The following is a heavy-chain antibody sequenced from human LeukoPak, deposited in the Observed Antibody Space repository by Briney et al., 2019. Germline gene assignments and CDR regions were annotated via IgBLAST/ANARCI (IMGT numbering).Heavy chain of an antibody. D-gene: IGHD2-15*01. CDR1: GGSTSSSSYY. V-gene: IGHV4-39*07. CDR2: IYYSGST. J-gene: IGHJ5*02. Sequence: SETLSLTCTVSGGSTSSSSYYWGWIRQPPGKGREWIGSIYYSGSTYYNTSLKSRVTISVDTSKNQFSLKLSSVTAADTAVYYCAGELVVVAAVGLHWFDPWGQGTLVTVSS. CDR3: AGELVVVAAVGLHWFDP.